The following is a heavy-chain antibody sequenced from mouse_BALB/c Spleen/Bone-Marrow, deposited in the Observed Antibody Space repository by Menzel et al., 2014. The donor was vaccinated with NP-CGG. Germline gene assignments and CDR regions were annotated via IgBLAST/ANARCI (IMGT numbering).Heavy chain of an antibody. Sequence: EVKVIESGPALVKPSQSLSLTCTVTGYSITSGYSCHWIRQFPGNTLEWMGYIHYSGGTNYNPSLKSRISITRDTSKNQFFLQLNSVTTEDTATYYCARWNGYYAMDYWGQGTSVTVSS. CDR1: GYSITSGYS. J-gene: IGHJ4*01. D-gene: IGHD1-2*01. CDR2: IHYSGGT. CDR3: ARWNGYYAMDY. V-gene: IGHV3-1*02.